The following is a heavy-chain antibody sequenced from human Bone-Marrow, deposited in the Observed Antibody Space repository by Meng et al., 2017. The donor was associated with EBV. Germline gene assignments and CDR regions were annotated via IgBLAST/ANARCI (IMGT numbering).Heavy chain of an antibody. CDR1: GFTVSANY. V-gene: IGHV3-53*01. J-gene: IGHJ4*02. CDR2: IYANGDT. D-gene: IGHD5-24*01. Sequence: EVQLVESGGTLIQPGGSLRLSCAASGFTVSANYMTWVRQAPGEGLEWVSVIYANGDTLYGDSVKGRFTVSRDDSKNTLYLEMNSLRADDTAVYYCARGALYNDNEIYWGQGTLVTVSS. CDR3: ARGALYNDNEIY.